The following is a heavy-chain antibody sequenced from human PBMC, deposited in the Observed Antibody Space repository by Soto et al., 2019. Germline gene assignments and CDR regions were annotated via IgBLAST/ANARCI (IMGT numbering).Heavy chain of an antibody. CDR1: GFTFSSYW. CDR3: ARDTEGRLGHIAAAGTCDY. V-gene: IGHV3-7*05. Sequence: GGSLRLSCAASGFTFSSYWMSWVRQAPGKGLEWVANIKQDGSEKYYVDHVKVRFTISRDNAKSSLYLQMNSLRAEDTAVYYCARDTEGRLGHIAAAGTCDYWGQGTLVTVSS. D-gene: IGHD6-13*01. CDR2: IKQDGSEK. J-gene: IGHJ4*02.